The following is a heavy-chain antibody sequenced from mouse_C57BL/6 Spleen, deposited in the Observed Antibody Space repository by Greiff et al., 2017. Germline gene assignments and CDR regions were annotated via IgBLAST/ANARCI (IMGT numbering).Heavy chain of an antibody. V-gene: IGHV1-82*01. CDR3: ARLSYYSYNVNYAMDY. Sequence: VQLQQSGPELVKPGASVKISCKASGYAFSSSWMNWVKQRPGKGLEWIGRIYPGDGDTNYNRKFKGKATLTADKSTSTAYTQLSSLTSDDSAVYVCARLSYYSYNVNYAMDYWGQGTSVTVSA. D-gene: IGHD2-12*01. CDR2: IYPGDGDT. J-gene: IGHJ4*01. CDR1: GYAFSSSW.